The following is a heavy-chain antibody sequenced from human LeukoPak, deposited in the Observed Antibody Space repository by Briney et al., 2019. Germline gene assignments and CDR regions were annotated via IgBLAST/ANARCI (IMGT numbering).Heavy chain of an antibody. CDR2: IYYSGST. V-gene: IGHV4-39*07. CDR1: GGSISSSSYY. CDR3: ARGRDHSLPGRNQDFWSGYYKAHYYYYMDV. Sequence: SETLSLTCTVSGGSISSSSYYWGWIRQPPGKGLEWIGSIYYSGSTYYNPSLKSRVTISVDTSKNQFSLKLSSVTAADTAVYYCARGRDHSLPGRNQDFWSGYYKAHYYYYMDVWGKGTTVTVSS. D-gene: IGHD3-3*01. J-gene: IGHJ6*03.